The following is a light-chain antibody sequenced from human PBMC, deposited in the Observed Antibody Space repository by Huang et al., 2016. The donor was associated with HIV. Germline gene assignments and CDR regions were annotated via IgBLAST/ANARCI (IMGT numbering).Light chain of an antibody. V-gene: IGKV1-NL1*01. CDR2: DTS. CDR1: QGISNS. CDR3: QQYYGTPT. Sequence: DIQMTQSPSSQSASVGDRVTITCRASQGISNSLAWYQQKPGKAPKLLLHDTSRLQSGVPSRFNGSGSGTDYTITISSLQPEDFATYYCQQYYGTPTFGRGTKVEIK. J-gene: IGKJ1*01.